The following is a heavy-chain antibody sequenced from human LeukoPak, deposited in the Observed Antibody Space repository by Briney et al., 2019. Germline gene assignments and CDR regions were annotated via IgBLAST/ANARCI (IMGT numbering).Heavy chain of an antibody. Sequence: PGGSLRLSCAASGFTMHTYGMHWVRQAPGKGLEYVSGIGPDGGTTYYANSVTGRFTISRDNSNYMVYLQMASLTADDMGVYYCARGAQLTDYWGQGTLVTVSS. J-gene: IGHJ4*02. CDR3: ARGAQLTDY. V-gene: IGHV3-64*01. CDR1: GFTMHTYG. D-gene: IGHD6-13*01. CDR2: IGPDGGTT.